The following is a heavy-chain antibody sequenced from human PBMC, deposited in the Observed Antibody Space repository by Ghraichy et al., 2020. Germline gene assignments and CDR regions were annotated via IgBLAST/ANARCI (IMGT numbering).Heavy chain of an antibody. CDR1: GFTFSSYA. CDR3: AKGGVLGYCSSTSCYDKYFQH. Sequence: GGSLRLSCAASGFTFSSYAMSWVRQAPGKGLEWVSAISGSGGSTYYADSVKGRFTISRDNSKNTLYLQMNSLRAEDTAVYYCAKGGVLGYCSSTSCYDKYFQHWGQGTLVTVSS. V-gene: IGHV3-23*01. D-gene: IGHD2-2*01. CDR2: ISGSGGST. J-gene: IGHJ1*01.